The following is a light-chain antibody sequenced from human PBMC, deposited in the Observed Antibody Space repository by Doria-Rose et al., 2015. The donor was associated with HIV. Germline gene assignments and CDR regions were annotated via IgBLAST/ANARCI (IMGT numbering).Light chain of an antibody. CDR1: QSISTY. J-gene: IGKJ4*01. CDR2: GAS. V-gene: IGKV1-39*01. CDR3: QQCYSTVLT. Sequence: TQSPSTLSASVGDRVTITCRASQSISTYLNWYQQKPGKAPKLLIYGASTLQSGVPSRFSGSGSGADFTLTISSLQLEDFATYYCQQCYSTVLTFGGGTKVDIK.